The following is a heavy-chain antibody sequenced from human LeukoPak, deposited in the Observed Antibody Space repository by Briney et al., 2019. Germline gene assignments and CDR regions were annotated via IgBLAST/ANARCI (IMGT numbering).Heavy chain of an antibody. D-gene: IGHD4/OR15-4a*01. CDR2: INRDGSLT. V-gene: IGHV3-74*01. J-gene: IGHJ4*02. Sequence: PGGSLRLSCAASGLPFSTYGMHWFRQAPGQGPVWVSRINRDGSLTSYADPVKGRFTISRDNAKNTVYLQMNSLRAEDTAVYYCARESWDYDWGQGTLVTVSS. CDR1: GLPFSTYG. CDR3: ARESWDYD.